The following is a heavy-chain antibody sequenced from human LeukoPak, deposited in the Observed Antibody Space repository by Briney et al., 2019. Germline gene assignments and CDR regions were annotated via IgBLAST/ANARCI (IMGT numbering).Heavy chain of an antibody. CDR1: GFSFSGSA. CDR2: IRSKANSYAT. Sequence: GGSLKLSCEASGFSFSGSALPWVTKASGKGLEWVGRIRSKANSYATAYAASVKGRFTISRDDSKNTAYLQMNSLKTEDTAVYYCSRHSSYVDTAMVTEGYGMDVWGQGTTVTVSS. V-gene: IGHV3-73*01. J-gene: IGHJ6*02. D-gene: IGHD5-18*01. CDR3: SRHSSYVDTAMVTEGYGMDV.